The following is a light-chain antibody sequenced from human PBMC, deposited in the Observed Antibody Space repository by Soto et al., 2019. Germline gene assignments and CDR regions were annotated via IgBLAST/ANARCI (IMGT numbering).Light chain of an antibody. Sequence: QSVLTQPPSVSGAPGQRVTISCTGSSSNIGAGYDVHWYQQLPGTAPKLLIYGNSNRPSGVPDRFSGSKSGNTASLTISGRQAEDEADYYCTSYTSSTTNYVFGTGTKLTVL. CDR3: TSYTSSTTNYV. CDR2: GNS. J-gene: IGLJ1*01. V-gene: IGLV1-40*01. CDR1: SSNIGAGYD.